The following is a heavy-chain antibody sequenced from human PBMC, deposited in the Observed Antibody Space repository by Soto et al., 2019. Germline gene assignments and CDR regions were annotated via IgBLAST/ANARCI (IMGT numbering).Heavy chain of an antibody. Sequence: QVQLVQSGAAVKKPGSSVKVSCKASGGTFSSYAISWVRQAPGQGLEWMGGNITIFGTANYAQKCQGRVTINADEATSTTHMELSSLRAEDKAVYYCATWTPYGTRKHFDYWGQGTLVTVSS. CDR2: NITIFGTA. D-gene: IGHD4-17*01. V-gene: IGHV1-69*01. CDR3: ATWTPYGTRKHFDY. CDR1: GGTFSSYA. J-gene: IGHJ4*02.